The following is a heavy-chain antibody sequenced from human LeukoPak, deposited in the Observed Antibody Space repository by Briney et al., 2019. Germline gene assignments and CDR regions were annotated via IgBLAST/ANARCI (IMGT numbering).Heavy chain of an antibody. CDR3: AKELRYFDWLSPFDY. CDR2: IRYDGSNK. V-gene: IGHV3-30*02. Sequence: PGGSLRLSCAASGFTFSSYGMPWVRQAPGKGLEWVAFIRYDGSNKYYADTVKARFTMSRDNSKNTLYLQMNSLRAEDTAVYYCAKELRYFDWLSPFDYWGQGTLVTVSS. J-gene: IGHJ4*02. CDR1: GFTFSSYG. D-gene: IGHD3-9*01.